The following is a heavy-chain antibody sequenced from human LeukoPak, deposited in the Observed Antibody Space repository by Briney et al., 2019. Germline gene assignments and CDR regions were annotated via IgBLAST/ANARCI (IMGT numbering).Heavy chain of an antibody. CDR3: ARETMVRAQRAYFDY. CDR1: GGSISSSSYY. D-gene: IGHD3-10*01. J-gene: IGHJ4*02. Sequence: PSETLSLTCTVSGGSISSSSYYWGWIRQPPGKGLEWIGSIYYSGSTYYNPSLKSRVTISVDTSKNQFSLKLSSVTAADTAVYYCARETMVRAQRAYFDYWGQGTLVTVSS. V-gene: IGHV4-39*07. CDR2: IYYSGST.